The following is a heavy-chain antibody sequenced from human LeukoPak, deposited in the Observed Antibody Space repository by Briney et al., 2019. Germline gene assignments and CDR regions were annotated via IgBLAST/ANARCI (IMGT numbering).Heavy chain of an antibody. J-gene: IGHJ3*02. CDR1: GFTFSSYS. CDR2: INSSSSYI. D-gene: IGHD6-19*01. V-gene: IGHV3-21*01. CDR3: ARDGAGDAFDI. Sequence: GGSLRLSCAASGFTFSSYSMNWVRQAPGKGLEWVSSINSSSSYIYYADSVKGRFTISRDNAKNSLYLQMNSLRAEDTAVYYCARDGAGDAFDIWGQGTMVTVSS.